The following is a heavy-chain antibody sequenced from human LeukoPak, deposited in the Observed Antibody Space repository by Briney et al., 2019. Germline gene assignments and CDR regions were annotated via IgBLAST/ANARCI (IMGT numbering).Heavy chain of an antibody. Sequence: ASVKVSCKASGYTFTGYAISWVRQAPGQGLEWMGWVSAYNGATNYAQNFQDRVTMTTDTPTTTAYMELRSLRSDDTAVYYCARVDLYYDSSGYSQAANDYWGQGTLVTVAS. CDR1: GYTFTGYA. J-gene: IGHJ4*02. CDR3: ARVDLYYDSSGYSQAANDY. CDR2: VSAYNGAT. V-gene: IGHV1-18*01. D-gene: IGHD3-22*01.